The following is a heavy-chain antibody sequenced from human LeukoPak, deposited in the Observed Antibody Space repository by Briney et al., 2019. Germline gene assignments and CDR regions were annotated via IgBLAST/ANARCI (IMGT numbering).Heavy chain of an antibody. J-gene: IGHJ4*02. CDR3: TRMTTGHDY. CDR2: INHSGYT. Sequence: SETLSLTCAVSGVSFDDYYWSWVRQTPGKGLEWIGEINHSGYTNDSPSLKSRVTLSIDASRKQFSLNLRSVTVADAGIYYCTRMTTGHDYWGQGTLVTVSS. V-gene: IGHV4-34*01. D-gene: IGHD4-17*01. CDR1: GVSFDDYY.